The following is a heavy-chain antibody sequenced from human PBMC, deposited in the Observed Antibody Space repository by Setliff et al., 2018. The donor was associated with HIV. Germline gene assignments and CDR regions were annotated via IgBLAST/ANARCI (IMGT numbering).Heavy chain of an antibody. Sequence: LRLSCAASGFTFSNAWMNWVRQAPGRGLEWVSSISPGGSTTNYADSVKGRFTISRDNSKSTLYLQMNSLRDGDTALYYCAKNTPSIINYPYYYYMDVWGKGTTVTVSS. CDR1: GFTFSNAW. CDR2: ISPGGSTT. J-gene: IGHJ6*03. D-gene: IGHD1-7*01. V-gene: IGHV3-23*01. CDR3: AKNTPSIINYPYYYYMDV.